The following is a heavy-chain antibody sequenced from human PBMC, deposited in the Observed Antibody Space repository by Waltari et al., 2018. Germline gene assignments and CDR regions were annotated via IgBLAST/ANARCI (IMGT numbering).Heavy chain of an antibody. CDR1: GFTSSSFA. V-gene: IGHV3-30-3*01. CDR3: ARGVGATIYATSDY. CDR2: ISDDGSNK. J-gene: IGHJ4*02. D-gene: IGHD1-26*01. Sequence: QVQLVESGGGVVQPGRSLRLSCAASGFTSSSFAMPWVRPAPGKGLAWVAVISDDGSNKYYADSVKGRFTISRDNSKNTLYLQMNSLRAEDTAVYYCARGVGATIYATSDYWGQGTLVTVSS.